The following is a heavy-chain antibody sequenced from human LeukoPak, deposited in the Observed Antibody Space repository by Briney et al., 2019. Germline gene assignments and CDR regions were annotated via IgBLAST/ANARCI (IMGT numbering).Heavy chain of an antibody. J-gene: IGHJ4*02. CDR2: IYSGNNT. V-gene: IGHV3-66*01. Sequence: GGSLRLSCVASGFTVSSNYMSWVRQAPGKGLEWVSVIYSGNNTYYVDSVKGRFTISRDSSKNTLYLQMNSLRAEDTAVYYCARDYYDILTANRQTKSSYFDYWGQGTLVTVSS. CDR3: ARDYYDILTANRQTKSSYFDY. D-gene: IGHD3-9*01. CDR1: GFTVSSNY.